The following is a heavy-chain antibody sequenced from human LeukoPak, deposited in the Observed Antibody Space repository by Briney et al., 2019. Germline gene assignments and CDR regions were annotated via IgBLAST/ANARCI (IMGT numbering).Heavy chain of an antibody. CDR1: GFTFSTYA. V-gene: IGHV3-23*01. CDR2: IGGSGGST. Sequence: GGSLRLSCAASGFTFSTYAMNWVRQAPGKGLEWVSGIGGSGGSTYYADSVKGRFTISRDNSKNTLFLQMNSLTAEDTAIYYCAKASRDGYKSHYDYWGQGTLVTVSS. D-gene: IGHD5-24*01. CDR3: AKASRDGYKSHYDY. J-gene: IGHJ4*02.